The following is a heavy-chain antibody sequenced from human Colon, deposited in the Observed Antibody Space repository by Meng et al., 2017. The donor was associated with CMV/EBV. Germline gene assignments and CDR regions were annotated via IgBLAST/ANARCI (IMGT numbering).Heavy chain of an antibody. D-gene: IGHD3-16*01. J-gene: IGHJ6*02. CDR2: IYHSGIT. CDR1: GASISSGGYS. V-gene: IGHV4-31*03. Sequence: LRLSCTVSGASISSGGYSWSWIRQHPGKGLEWIGYIYHSGITDYNPALKSRVDISADSSKNQFFLRLSSVTAADTAVYYCARHFDLGGMDVWGQGTTVTVSS. CDR3: ARHFDLGGMDV.